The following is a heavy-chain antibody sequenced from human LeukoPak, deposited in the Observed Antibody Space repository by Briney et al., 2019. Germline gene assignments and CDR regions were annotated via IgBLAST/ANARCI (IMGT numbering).Heavy chain of an antibody. CDR3: AKDAVVVPAGYFDY. Sequence: GGSLRLSCAASGFTFSSYGMPWVRQAPGKGLEWVAVISYDGSNKYYADSVKGRFTISRDNSKNTLYLQMNSLRAEDTAVYYCAKDAVVVPAGYFDYWGQGTLVTVSS. CDR2: ISYDGSNK. J-gene: IGHJ4*02. CDR1: GFTFSSYG. V-gene: IGHV3-30*18. D-gene: IGHD2-2*01.